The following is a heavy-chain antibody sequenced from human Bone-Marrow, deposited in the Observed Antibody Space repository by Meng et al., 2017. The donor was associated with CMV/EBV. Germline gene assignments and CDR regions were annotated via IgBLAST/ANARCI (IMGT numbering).Heavy chain of an antibody. Sequence: ASVKVSCKASGYTFTGYYMHWVRQAPGQGLEWMGWINPNSGGTNYAQKFQGRVIMTRDTSISTAYMELSRLRSDDTAVYYCARGDEWELLYYFDYWGQGTLVTVSS. J-gene: IGHJ4*02. V-gene: IGHV1-2*02. D-gene: IGHD1-26*01. CDR2: INPNSGGT. CDR3: ARGDEWELLYYFDY. CDR1: GYTFTGYY.